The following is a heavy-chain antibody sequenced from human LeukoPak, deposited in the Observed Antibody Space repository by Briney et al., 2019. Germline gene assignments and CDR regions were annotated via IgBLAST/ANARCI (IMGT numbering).Heavy chain of an antibody. CDR1: GFTFSSYW. CDR2: IKKDGSEK. J-gene: IGHJ4*02. Sequence: GGSLRLSCAASGFTFSSYWMSWVRQAPGKGLEWVANIKKDGSEKYYVDSVKGRFTISRDNAKNSLYLQMNNLRADDTAVYYCTRDPRHLDYWGQGTLVTVSS. CDR3: TRDPRHLDY. V-gene: IGHV3-7*03.